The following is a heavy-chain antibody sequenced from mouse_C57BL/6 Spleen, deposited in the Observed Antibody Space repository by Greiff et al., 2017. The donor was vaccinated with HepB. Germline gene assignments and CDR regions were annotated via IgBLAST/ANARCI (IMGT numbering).Heavy chain of an antibody. D-gene: IGHD1-1*01. V-gene: IGHV1-26*01. CDR2: INPNNGGT. J-gene: IGHJ1*03. CDR1: GYTFTDYY. CDR3: AREDYHGYFDG. Sequence: EVQLQQSGPELVKPGASVKISCKASGYTFTDYYMNWVKQSHGKSLEWIGDINPNNGGTSYNQKFKGKATLTVDKSSSTAYMELRSLTSEDSAVYYCAREDYHGYFDGWGTGTTVTVSS.